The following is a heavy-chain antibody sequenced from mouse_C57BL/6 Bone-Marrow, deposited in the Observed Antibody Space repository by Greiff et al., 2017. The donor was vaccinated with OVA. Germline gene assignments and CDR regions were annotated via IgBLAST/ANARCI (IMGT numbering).Heavy chain of an antibody. CDR2: ITPSSGYP. Sequence: QVQLQQSGADLAKPGASVKLSCKASGYTFTSYWMPWVQQRPGQGLEWIGYITPSSGYPKYNQKFKDQATLTADKSSNTAYLQLSSLTSEDSAVYYSVRDCGSSSWFAYWGQGTLVTVSA. V-gene: IGHV1-7*01. D-gene: IGHD1-1*01. CDR3: VRDCGSSSWFAY. J-gene: IGHJ3*01. CDR1: GYTFTSYW.